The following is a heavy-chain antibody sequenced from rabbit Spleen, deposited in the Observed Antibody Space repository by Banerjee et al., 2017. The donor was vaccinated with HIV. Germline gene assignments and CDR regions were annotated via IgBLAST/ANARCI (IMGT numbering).Heavy chain of an antibody. CDR2: MYTGNRKT. D-gene: IGHD1-1*01. J-gene: IGHJ4*01. CDR1: GFSFSNGYD. CDR3: ARDNGSGDYIDVYFNL. V-gene: IGHV1S45*01. Sequence: QERLEESGGGLVKPEGSLTLTCTASGFSFSNGYDMCWVRQAPGKGLEWIGCMYTGNRKTYYASWAKGRFTISKSSSTTVTLQMTSLTAADTATYFCARDNGSGDYIDVYFNLGGQGTLVTVS.